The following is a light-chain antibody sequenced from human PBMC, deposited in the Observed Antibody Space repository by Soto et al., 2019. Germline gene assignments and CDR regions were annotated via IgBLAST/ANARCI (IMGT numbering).Light chain of an antibody. V-gene: IGKV2-28*01. CDR1: QSLLHSNGYNY. J-gene: IGKJ3*01. CDR2: LGS. CDR3: MQDLKTPPT. Sequence: IVMTQSPRSLPVTPGEPASISCRSSQSLLHSNGYNYLDRYLQKPGQSPQLLIYLGSNRASGVPDRFSGSGSGTDFTLTISRVESEDVGVYYCMQDLKTPPTFGPGTKVDIK.